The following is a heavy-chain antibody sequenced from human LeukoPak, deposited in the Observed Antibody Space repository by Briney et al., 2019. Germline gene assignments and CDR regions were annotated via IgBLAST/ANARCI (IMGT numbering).Heavy chain of an antibody. CDR2: INWNGRIT. V-gene: IGHV3-20*04. J-gene: IGHJ6*03. CDR1: GFTFDDYA. CDR3: ARGSVQLWLRDTYYYMDV. D-gene: IGHD5-18*01. Sequence: GESLRLSCAASGFTFDDYAMNWVRQVPGRGLEWVSGINWNGRITVYADSVKDRFTISRRNTKNSLYLYMNNLGGEDTALYFCARGSVQLWLRDTYYYMDVWGKGTTVTVSS.